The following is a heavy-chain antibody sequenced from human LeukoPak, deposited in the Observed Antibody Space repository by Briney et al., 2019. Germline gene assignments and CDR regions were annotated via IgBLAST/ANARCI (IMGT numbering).Heavy chain of an antibody. CDR2: ISNNGGST. J-gene: IGHJ4*02. CDR3: VKRGPSTRTFDY. V-gene: IGHV3-64D*09. D-gene: IGHD2-15*01. CDR1: GFTFSSYP. Sequence: PGGSLRLSCSASGFTFSSYPIHWVRQAPGKGLEYVSVISNNGGSTFYADSVKGRFTISRDNSKNTLFLQMSGLRAEDTAVYYCVKRGPSTRTFDYWGQGTLVTVSS.